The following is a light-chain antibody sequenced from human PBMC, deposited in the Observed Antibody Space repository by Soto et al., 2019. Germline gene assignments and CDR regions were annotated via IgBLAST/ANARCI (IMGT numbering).Light chain of an antibody. J-gene: IGKJ1*01. CDR3: QQYSDHWT. CDR2: DAS. CDR1: QSVRSN. Sequence: EKVMTQSPATLSVSPGERATLSCRASQSVRSNLAWYQQKPGQPPRLLIYDASTRATRSPSRCSGSGSGTEITLTISSLQPDDVATYYCQQYSDHWTFGQGTKVDIK. V-gene: IGKV3-15*01.